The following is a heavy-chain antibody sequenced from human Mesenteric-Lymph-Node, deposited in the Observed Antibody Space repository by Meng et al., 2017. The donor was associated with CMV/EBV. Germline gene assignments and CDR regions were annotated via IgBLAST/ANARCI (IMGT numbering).Heavy chain of an antibody. CDR1: RFMFSHFA. D-gene: IGHD3-22*01. CDR2: IWYDGSNK. J-gene: IGHJ4*02. CDR3: ARVSGAYFLERRFDF. Sequence: GESLKISCAASRFMFSHFAMHWVRRAPGKGLEWVALIWYDGSNKFYADSVKGRFTISRDNSKNTLYLEMNSPRADDTAVYYCARVSGAYFLERRFDFWGQGTLVTVSS. V-gene: IGHV3-33*01.